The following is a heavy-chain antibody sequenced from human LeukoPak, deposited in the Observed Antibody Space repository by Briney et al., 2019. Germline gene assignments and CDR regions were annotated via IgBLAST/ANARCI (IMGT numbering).Heavy chain of an antibody. CDR2: INPNSGGT. Sequence: ASVKVSCKASGYTFTGYYMHWVRQAPGRGLEWMGWINPNSGGTNYAQKFQGRVTMTRDTSISTAYMELSRLRSDDTAVYYCAREPQQFPRALPGYWGQGTLVTVSS. D-gene: IGHD1-26*01. CDR1: GYTFTGYY. CDR3: AREPQQFPRALPGY. V-gene: IGHV1-2*02. J-gene: IGHJ4*02.